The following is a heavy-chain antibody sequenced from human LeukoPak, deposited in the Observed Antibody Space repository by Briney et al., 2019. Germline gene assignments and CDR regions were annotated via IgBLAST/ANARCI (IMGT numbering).Heavy chain of an antibody. CDR3: ARGCRRGGDCFQTT. V-gene: IGHV1-24*01. CDR1: GYTLTELS. J-gene: IGHJ5*02. Sequence: ASVKVSCKVSGYTLTELSMHWVRQAPGKGLEWMGGFDPEDGETIYAQKFQGRVTMTEDTSTDTAYMELSSLRSEDTAVYYCARGCRRGGDCFQTTWGQGTLVTVSS. CDR2: FDPEDGET. D-gene: IGHD2-21*02.